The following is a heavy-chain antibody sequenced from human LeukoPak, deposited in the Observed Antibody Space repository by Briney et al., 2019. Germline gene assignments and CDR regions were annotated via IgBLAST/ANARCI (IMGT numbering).Heavy chain of an antibody. D-gene: IGHD5-12*01. V-gene: IGHV4-34*01. Sequence: SETLSLTCAVYGGSFSGYYWSWIRQPPGKGLEWIGEINHSGSTNYNPSLKSRVTISVDTSKNQFSLKLSSVTAADTAVYYCAREYSGYDRPFDYWGQGTLVTVSS. CDR1: GGSFSGYY. CDR3: AREYSGYDRPFDY. CDR2: INHSGST. J-gene: IGHJ4*02.